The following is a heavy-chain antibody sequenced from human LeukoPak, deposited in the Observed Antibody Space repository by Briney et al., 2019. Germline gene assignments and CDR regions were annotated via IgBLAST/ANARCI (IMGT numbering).Heavy chain of an antibody. J-gene: IGHJ4*02. V-gene: IGHV1-8*01. Sequence: ASVTVSCKASGYTFTSHDVNWVRQASGQGPEWMGWINPRTGDRGYAQKFQGRVTITRSTSMNTAYMELSSLRSEDTAVYYCTRHTSPTFDYWGQGTLVTVPS. CDR1: GYTFTSHD. CDR2: INPRTGDR. D-gene: IGHD2-2*01. CDR3: TRHTSPTFDY.